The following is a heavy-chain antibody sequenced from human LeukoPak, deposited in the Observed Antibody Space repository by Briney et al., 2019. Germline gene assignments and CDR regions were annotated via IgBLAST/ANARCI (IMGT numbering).Heavy chain of an antibody. D-gene: IGHD2-2*01. CDR2: MNPNSGNT. J-gene: IGHJ6*02. Sequence: ASVKVSCKASGYTFTSYDINWVRQATGQRLEWMGWMNPNSGNTGYAQKFQGRVTMTRNTSISTAYMELSSLRSEDTAVYYCARGPRDCSSTSCYAGYYYGMDVWGQGTTVTVSS. CDR1: GYTFTSYD. CDR3: ARGPRDCSSTSCYAGYYYGMDV. V-gene: IGHV1-8*01.